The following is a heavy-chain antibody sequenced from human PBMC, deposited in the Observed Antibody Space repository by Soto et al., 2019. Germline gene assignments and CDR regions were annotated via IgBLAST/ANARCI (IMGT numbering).Heavy chain of an antibody. CDR2: IFSNDEK. J-gene: IGHJ4*02. CDR1: GFSLSNARMG. CDR3: ARISQGYDYIWGSYRDFDY. Sequence: SGPTLVNPTETLTLTCTVSGFSLSNARMGVSWIRQPPGKALEWLAHIFSNDEKSYSTSLKRKLSISKDTSKSQVVLTMTNMDPLDTATYYCARISQGYDYIWGSYRDFDYWGQGTLVTVSS. D-gene: IGHD3-16*02. V-gene: IGHV2-26*01.